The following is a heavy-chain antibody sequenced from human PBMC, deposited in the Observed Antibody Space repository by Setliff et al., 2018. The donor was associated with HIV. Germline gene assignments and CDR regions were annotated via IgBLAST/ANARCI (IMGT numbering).Heavy chain of an antibody. CDR3: AREIIFSNGYSRDAFDL. V-gene: IGHV1-8*02. D-gene: IGHD3-22*01. Sequence: ASVKVSCKASGYTFSNYDINWARKATGQGLEWMGWMNPNSGNAGYAQKFQGRVTMTRDTSISTAYLELSSLRSEDTAVYYCAREIIFSNGYSRDAFDLWGQGTMVTVS. CDR1: GYTFSNYD. CDR2: MNPNSGNA. J-gene: IGHJ3*01.